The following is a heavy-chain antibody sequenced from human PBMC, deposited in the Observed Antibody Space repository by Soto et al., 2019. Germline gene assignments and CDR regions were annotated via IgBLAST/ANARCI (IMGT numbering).Heavy chain of an antibody. D-gene: IGHD3-3*01. CDR2: IVVGSGNT. J-gene: IGHJ6*02. CDR3: AAVFGVVIQYGMDV. Sequence: GASVKVSCKASGFTFPSSAVQWVRQARGQRLEWIGWIVVGSGNTNYAQKFQERVTITRDMSTSTAYMELSSLRSEDTAVYYCAAVFGVVIQYGMDVWGQGTTVTVS. CDR1: GFTFPSSA. V-gene: IGHV1-58*01.